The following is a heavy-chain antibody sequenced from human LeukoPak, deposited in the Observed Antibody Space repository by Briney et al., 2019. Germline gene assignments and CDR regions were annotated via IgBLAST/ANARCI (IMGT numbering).Heavy chain of an antibody. CDR1: GGSISTYY. J-gene: IGHJ6*03. V-gene: IGHV4-59*08. D-gene: IGHD3-16*02. CDR2: IYVTGT. Sequence: SETLSLTCTVSGGSISTYYWSWVRQSPGTGLEWIGYIYVTGTRYNPYLQSRVTISVDRSRNQFFLKMTSVTAADTAVYYCARHIGGGIEDMDVWGRGTKVTVSS. CDR3: ARHIGGGIEDMDV.